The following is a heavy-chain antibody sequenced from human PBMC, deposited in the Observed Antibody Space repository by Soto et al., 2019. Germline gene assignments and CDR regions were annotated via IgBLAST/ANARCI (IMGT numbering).Heavy chain of an antibody. Sequence: PSETLSLTCSVSGGSMDGYYWSWIRQTPGQGLEWLGYIYFSGSTRYNPSLKSRLTISLDKSKRQFSMSLSSVTAADTAVYYCARSVATPGTNIDFWGQGTLVTVSP. V-gene: IGHV4-4*09. J-gene: IGHJ4*02. D-gene: IGHD6-13*01. CDR3: ARSVATPGTNIDF. CDR1: GGSMDGYY. CDR2: IYFSGST.